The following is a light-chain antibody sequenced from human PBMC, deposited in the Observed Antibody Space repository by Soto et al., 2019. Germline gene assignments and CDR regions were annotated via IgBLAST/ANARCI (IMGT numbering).Light chain of an antibody. CDR2: GAS. Sequence: EIVLTQSPGTLSLSPGEGATLSGGAGRSVSSSYLAWYQQKPGQAPRLLIYGASSRATGIPDRFSGSGSGTDFTLTISRLEPEDFAVYYCQQYGSSPPVTFGQGTKVDIK. V-gene: IGKV3-20*01. CDR3: QQYGSSPPVT. J-gene: IGKJ1*01. CDR1: RSVSSSY.